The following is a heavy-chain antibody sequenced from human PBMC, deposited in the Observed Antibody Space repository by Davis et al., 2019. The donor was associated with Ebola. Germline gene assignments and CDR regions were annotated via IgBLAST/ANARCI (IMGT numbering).Heavy chain of an antibody. Sequence: PGGSLRLSCAASGFTFSNNAVSWVRQAPGKGLEWVSGIGAGGGYTFYADSVKGRITISRDNSKNTLYLQMNSLRAEDTAVYYCAKSGLSFGVVKYHYGMDVWGKGTTVTVSS. CDR1: GFTFSNNA. D-gene: IGHD3-3*01. CDR3: AKSGLSFGVVKYHYGMDV. CDR2: IGAGGGYT. J-gene: IGHJ6*04. V-gene: IGHV3-23*01.